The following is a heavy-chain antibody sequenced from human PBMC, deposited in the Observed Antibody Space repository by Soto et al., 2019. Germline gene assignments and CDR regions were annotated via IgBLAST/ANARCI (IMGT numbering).Heavy chain of an antibody. CDR1: GYTFTGYY. V-gene: IGHV1-2*02. Sequence: ASVKVSCKASGYTFTGYYMHWVRQALGQGLEWMGWINPNSGGTNYAQKFQGRVTMTRDISIATAYMELSSLRSDDTAIYYCARMATFGSLNWFDPWGQGTLVTVSS. D-gene: IGHD3-16*01. CDR2: INPNSGGT. J-gene: IGHJ5*02. CDR3: ARMATFGSLNWFDP.